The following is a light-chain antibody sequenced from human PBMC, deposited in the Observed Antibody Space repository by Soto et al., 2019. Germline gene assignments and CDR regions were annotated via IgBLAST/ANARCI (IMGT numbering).Light chain of an antibody. CDR3: QHYSNWPPT. CDR2: YAS. V-gene: IGKV3-15*01. J-gene: IGKJ3*01. CDR1: ESVNRY. Sequence: EVVMTQSPATLSVSPGERVTLSCRASESVNRYLAWYHQKPGQAPSLLIYYASTLANGVPARFTGSGSGTEFTLTISSLQSEDFGIYHCQHYSNWPPTFGPGTQVEIK.